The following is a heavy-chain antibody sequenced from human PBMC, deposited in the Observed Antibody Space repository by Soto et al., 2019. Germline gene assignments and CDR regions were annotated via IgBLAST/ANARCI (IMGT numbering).Heavy chain of an antibody. CDR1: GGSISSSSYY. D-gene: IGHD2-2*01. Sequence: NPSETLSLTCTVSGGSISSSSYYWGWIRQPPGKGLEWIGSIYYSGSTYYNPSLKSRVTISVDTSKNQFSLKLSSVTAADTAVYYCARNPGEIVVVPAAIWFDPWGQGTLVTVSS. J-gene: IGHJ5*02. CDR3: ARNPGEIVVVPAAIWFDP. CDR2: IYYSGST. V-gene: IGHV4-39*01.